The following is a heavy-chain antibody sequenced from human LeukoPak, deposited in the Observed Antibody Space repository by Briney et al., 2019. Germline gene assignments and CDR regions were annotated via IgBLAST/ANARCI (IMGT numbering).Heavy chain of an antibody. V-gene: IGHV3-53*01. CDR3: ARANSGYDFRGYYYSYMDA. Sequence: GGSLRLSCAASGFTVSSNYMSWVRQVPGKGLEWVSVIYSGGSTYYADSVKGRFTISRDDSKNTLYLQMNSLRAEDTAVYYCARANSGYDFRGYYYSYMDAWGKGTTVTVSS. CDR1: GFTVSSNY. J-gene: IGHJ6*03. CDR2: IYSGGST. D-gene: IGHD5-12*01.